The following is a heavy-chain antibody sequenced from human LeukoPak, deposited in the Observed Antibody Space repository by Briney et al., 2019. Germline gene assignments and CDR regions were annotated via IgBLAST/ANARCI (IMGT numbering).Heavy chain of an antibody. D-gene: IGHD7-27*01. Sequence: GGSLRVSCAASGFTVSNSWMFWVRQAPGKGLMYVSEINNDGNRIRYVDSVKGRFTISRDGAKNTLFLQMNSLRDDDTAMYYCARGGLPGGFDYWGQGILVTVSS. CDR2: INNDGNRI. CDR1: GFTVSNSW. V-gene: IGHV3-74*01. J-gene: IGHJ4*02. CDR3: ARGGLPGGFDY.